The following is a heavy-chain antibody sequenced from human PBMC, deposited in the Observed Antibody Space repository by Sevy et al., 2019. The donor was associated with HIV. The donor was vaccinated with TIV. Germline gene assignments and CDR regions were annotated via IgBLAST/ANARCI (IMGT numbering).Heavy chain of an antibody. D-gene: IGHD2-21*02. CDR2: IYHTGNT. CDR3: ARDSGDYPYYFDH. V-gene: IGHV4-30-2*01. Sequence: SQTLSLTCAVSVDSISSGISSWNWIRQPPAKGLWWIGYIYHTGNTYYNPSLRSRVTISVETSKNHFSLKLTSVTAADTAVYYCARDSGDYPYYFDHWGQGTLVTVSS. CDR1: VDSISSGISS. J-gene: IGHJ4*02.